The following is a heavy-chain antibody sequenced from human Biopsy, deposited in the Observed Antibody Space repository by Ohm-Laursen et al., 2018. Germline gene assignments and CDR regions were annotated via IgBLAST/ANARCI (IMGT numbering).Heavy chain of an antibody. CDR1: GGSISSDY. CDR3: ARATNSTGWPYYYFYGMDV. Sequence: SQTLSLTCTVSGGSISSDYWSWIRQTPGKGLEWIGYIYYSGSTSYNPSLKSRVTISVDTSKNQFSLRLNSVTAADMAVYYCARATNSTGWPYYYFYGMDVWGQGTTVTVSS. D-gene: IGHD2/OR15-2a*01. V-gene: IGHV4-59*01. CDR2: IYYSGST. J-gene: IGHJ6*02.